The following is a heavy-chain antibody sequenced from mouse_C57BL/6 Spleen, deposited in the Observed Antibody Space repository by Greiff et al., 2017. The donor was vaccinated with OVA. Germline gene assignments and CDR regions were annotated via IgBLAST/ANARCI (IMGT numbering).Heavy chain of an antibody. J-gene: IGHJ2*01. CDR1: GFNIKDYY. CDR3: TLTTVRYYFDY. Sequence: EVQLQQSGAELVRPGASVKLSCTASGFNIKDYYMHWVKQRPEQGLEWIGRIDPEDGDTEYAPKFQGKATMTADTSSNTAYLQLSSLTSEDTAVYYCTLTTVRYYFDYWGQGTTLTVSS. CDR2: IDPEDGDT. V-gene: IGHV14-1*01. D-gene: IGHD1-1*01.